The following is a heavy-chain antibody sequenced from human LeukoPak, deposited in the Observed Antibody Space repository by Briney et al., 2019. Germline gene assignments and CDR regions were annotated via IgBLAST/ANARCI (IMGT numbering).Heavy chain of an antibody. CDR2: IYYSGST. CDR3: ARLTYYYDSSGYTYWYFDL. J-gene: IGHJ2*01. Sequence: PSETLSFTCTVSGGSISSSSYYWGWIRQPPGKGLEWIGSIYYSGSTYYNPSLKSRVTISVDTSKNQFSLKLSSVTAADTAVYYCARLTYYYDSSGYTYWYFDLWGRGTLVTVSS. CDR1: GGSISSSSYY. D-gene: IGHD3-22*01. V-gene: IGHV4-39*01.